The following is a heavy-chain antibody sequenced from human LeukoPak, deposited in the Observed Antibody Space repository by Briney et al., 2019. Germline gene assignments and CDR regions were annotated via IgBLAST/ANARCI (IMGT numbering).Heavy chain of an antibody. CDR3: AKWGDYDVLTGYYVSDY. D-gene: IGHD3-9*01. CDR1: GFTFSNYA. V-gene: IGHV3-23*01. J-gene: IGHJ4*02. Sequence: GASLRLSCVASGFTFSNYAMSWVRQAPGEGLEWVSAISGSGGYTYYADSVKGRFTISRDNSKNTVFLQMNSLRAEDTAVYYCAKWGDYDVLTGYYVSDYWGQGTLVTVSS. CDR2: ISGSGGYT.